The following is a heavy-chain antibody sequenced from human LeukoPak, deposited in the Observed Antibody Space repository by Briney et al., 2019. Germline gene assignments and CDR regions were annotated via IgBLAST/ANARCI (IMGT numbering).Heavy chain of an antibody. J-gene: IGHJ4*02. D-gene: IGHD5-24*01. CDR2: IWYDGSNK. CDR3: ARDWGDGYNSFFDY. CDR1: GFTFSSYA. V-gene: IGHV3-33*08. Sequence: GGSLRLSCAASGFTFSSYAMSWVRQAPGKGLEWVAVIWYDGSNKYYADSVKGRFTISRDNSKNTLYLQMNSLRAEDTAVYYCARDWGDGYNSFFDYWGQGTLVTVSS.